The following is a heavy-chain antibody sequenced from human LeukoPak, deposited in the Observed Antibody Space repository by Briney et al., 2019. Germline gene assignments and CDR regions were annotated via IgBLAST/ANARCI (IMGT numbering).Heavy chain of an antibody. CDR2: SYHTGST. CDR1: GDSISSYY. V-gene: IGHV4-59*01. J-gene: IGHJ4*02. D-gene: IGHD6-13*01. CDR3: ATGYSSTWYYFDY. Sequence: KPSETLSLTCTVSGDSISSYYWSWIWQPPGKGLEWIGYSYHTGSTNYNPSLKSRVTISVDKSKNQFSLKLSSVTAGDTAVYYCATGYSSTWYYFDYWGQGTLVTVSS.